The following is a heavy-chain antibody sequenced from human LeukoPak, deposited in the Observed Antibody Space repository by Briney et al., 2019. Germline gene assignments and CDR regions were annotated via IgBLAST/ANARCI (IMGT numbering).Heavy chain of an antibody. CDR3: ARESWAGFDY. CDR1: GFIFSNYR. V-gene: IGHV3-74*01. Sequence: PGGSLRLSCAVSGFIFSNYRMQWVRQAPGKTLVWVSHINNDGSCRNYAESVKGRFTISRDNGKNTLYLQMNSLRAEDTAVYYCARESWAGFDYWGQGTLVTVSS. J-gene: IGHJ4*02. D-gene: IGHD3/OR15-3a*01. CDR2: INNDGSCR.